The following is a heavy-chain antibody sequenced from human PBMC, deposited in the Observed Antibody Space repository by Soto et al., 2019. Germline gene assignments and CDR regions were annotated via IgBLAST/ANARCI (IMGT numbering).Heavy chain of an antibody. V-gene: IGHV3-23*01. Sequence: GESLKISCAASGFTFSSYAMSWVRQAPGKGLEWVSAISGSGGSTYYADSVKGRFTISRDNSKNTLYLQMNSLRAEDTAVYYCAKTQQPNYYYYYGMDVWGQGTTVTVSS. CDR1: GFTFSSYA. CDR2: ISGSGGST. D-gene: IGHD6-13*01. CDR3: AKTQQPNYYYYYGMDV. J-gene: IGHJ6*02.